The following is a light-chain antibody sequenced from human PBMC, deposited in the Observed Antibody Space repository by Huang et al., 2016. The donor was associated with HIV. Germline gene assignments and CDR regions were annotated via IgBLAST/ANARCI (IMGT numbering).Light chain of an antibody. V-gene: IGKV3-20*01. CDR1: QSISSSY. CDR2: GAS. CDR3: QQYGSSPPT. Sequence: EIVLTQSPGTLSLSPGERATLSCRASQSISSSYLAWYHQQPGQAPRLVIYGASSSVSGIPDRFSGSGSGTDFTLTISRLEPEDFAVYYCQQYGSSPPTFGQGTKVEIK. J-gene: IGKJ1*01.